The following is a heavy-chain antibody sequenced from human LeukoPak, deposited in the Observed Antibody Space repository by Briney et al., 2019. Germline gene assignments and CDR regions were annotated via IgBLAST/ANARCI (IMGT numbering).Heavy chain of an antibody. CDR2: IRGKAYGAIT. D-gene: IGHD2-2*01. CDR3: TRGGCSSTSCYWNYYYYGMDV. J-gene: IGHJ6*04. CDR1: GFTFGDYA. Sequence: GGSLRLSCAASGFTFGDYAMSWVRQAPGKGLEWVSVIRGKAYGAITEYGGSVKVRFSISGDDAKSIAYLQIDSLETEDTAVYYCTRGGCSSTSCYWNYYYYGMDVWGEGTTVSVSS. V-gene: IGHV3-49*04.